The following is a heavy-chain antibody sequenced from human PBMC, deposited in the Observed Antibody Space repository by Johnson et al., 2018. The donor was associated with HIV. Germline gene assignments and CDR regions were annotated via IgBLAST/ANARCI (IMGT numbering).Heavy chain of an antibody. CDR3: ARGGLLWFGDPAD. CDR1: GFTITTYG. J-gene: IGHJ3*01. V-gene: IGHV3-20*04. D-gene: IGHD3-10*01. CDR2: INWNGGST. Sequence: VQLVESGGGVVQPGRSLRLSCVASGFTITTYGMHWVRQAPGKGLEWVSGINWNGGSTGYADSVKGRFTISRDNAKNSLYLQMNSLRAEDTAVYYCARGGLLWFGDPADWGQGTMVTVSS.